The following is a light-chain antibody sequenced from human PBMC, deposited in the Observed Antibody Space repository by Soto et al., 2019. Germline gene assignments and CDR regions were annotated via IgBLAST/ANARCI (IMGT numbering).Light chain of an antibody. CDR2: DAS. V-gene: IGKV3-11*01. Sequence: EIVLTQSPATLSLSPGEIATLSCRASQSVGSYLVWYQQKPGQAPRLLIYDASSRATGIPARFSGSGSGTDFTLTISSLESEDFAVYYCQQRSDWPPITFGQGTRLEIK. CDR1: QSVGSY. CDR3: QQRSDWPPIT. J-gene: IGKJ5*01.